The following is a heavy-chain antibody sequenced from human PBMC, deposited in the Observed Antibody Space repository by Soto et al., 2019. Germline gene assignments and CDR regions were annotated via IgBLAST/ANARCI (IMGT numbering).Heavy chain of an antibody. J-gene: IGHJ6*02. CDR1: GFSFSDYY. V-gene: IGHV3-11*01. Sequence: PGGSLRLSCAASGFSFSDYYMYWIRQAPGKGLEWVSYITNSGNPIYSADSVKGRFTISRDNAKNSLYLHMSSLRAEDTAVYYCARDLVRGVHEYYSGLQVWGQGTTVTVSS. CDR3: ARDLVRGVHEYYSGLQV. D-gene: IGHD3-10*01. CDR2: ITNSGNPI.